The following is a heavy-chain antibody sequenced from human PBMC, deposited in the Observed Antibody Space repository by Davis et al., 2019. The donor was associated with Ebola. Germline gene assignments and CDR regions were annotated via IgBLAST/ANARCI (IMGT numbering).Heavy chain of an antibody. CDR2: INPSSGFT. J-gene: IGHJ3*02. Sequence: ASVKVSCKASGFSFNSYYLHWVRQAPGQGLEWMGVINPSSGFTTYAQNFEGRITLTRDASTSTVYMELSSLRSEDTAVYYCARTYDSRGYYHGWNAFDIWGQGTMVTVSS. D-gene: IGHD3-22*01. CDR1: GFSFNSYY. V-gene: IGHV1-46*02. CDR3: ARTYDSRGYYHGWNAFDI.